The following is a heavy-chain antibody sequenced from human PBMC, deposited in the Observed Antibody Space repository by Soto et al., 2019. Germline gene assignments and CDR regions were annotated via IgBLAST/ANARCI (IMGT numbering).Heavy chain of an antibody. Sequence: EVQLLESGGGLVQPGGSLRLSFAASGFTFSSYAMSWVRQAPGKGLEWVSAISGSGGSTYYADSVKGRFTISRDNSKNTLYLQMNSLRAEDTAVYYCAKDPSELPGMDYWGQGTLVTVSS. CDR3: AKDPSELPGMDY. D-gene: IGHD1-26*01. CDR1: GFTFSSYA. V-gene: IGHV3-23*01. J-gene: IGHJ4*02. CDR2: ISGSGGST.